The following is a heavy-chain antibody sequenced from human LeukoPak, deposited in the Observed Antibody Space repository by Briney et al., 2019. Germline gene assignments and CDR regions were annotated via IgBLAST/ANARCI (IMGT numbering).Heavy chain of an antibody. D-gene: IGHD6-13*01. V-gene: IGHV3-23*01. CDR3: AKNSYSSSWFPFDY. Sequence: GASLRLSCAASGFTFSTYAMSWVRQAPGKGLEWVSAISGSGGSTYYADSVKGRFTISRDNSKNTLYVQMNSLRAEDTAVYYCAKNSYSSSWFPFDYWGQGTLVTVSS. J-gene: IGHJ4*02. CDR1: GFTFSTYA. CDR2: ISGSGGST.